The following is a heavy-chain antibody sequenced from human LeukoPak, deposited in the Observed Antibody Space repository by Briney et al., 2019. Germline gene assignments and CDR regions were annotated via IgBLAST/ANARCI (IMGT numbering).Heavy chain of an antibody. Sequence: SETLSLTCAVYGGSFSDYFWGWIRQPPGKGLEWIGEINHSGRTYYNPSLKSRVTVSVDTSKNQFSLNLSSVAAADTAVYYCARDVVVVPAAIHYGMDVWGQGTTVTVSS. V-gene: IGHV4-34*01. D-gene: IGHD2-2*01. CDR3: ARDVVVVPAAIHYGMDV. CDR2: INHSGRT. CDR1: GGSFSDYF. J-gene: IGHJ6*02.